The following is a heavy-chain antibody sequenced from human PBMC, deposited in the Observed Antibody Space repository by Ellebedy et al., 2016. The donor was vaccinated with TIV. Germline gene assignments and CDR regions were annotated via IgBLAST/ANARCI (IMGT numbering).Heavy chain of an antibody. CDR3: ARLPITFGSGSYLDS. Sequence: SETLSLXXSVSGDSISSGNYYWGWIRQSPGKGLESIGNIFHSGSAFYNPSLQSRVTISVDTSRNQFSLRLNSVTAADSAVYYCARLPITFGSGSYLDSWGQGTLVTVSS. CDR2: IFHSGSA. CDR1: GDSISSGNYY. V-gene: IGHV4-39*01. D-gene: IGHD3-10*01. J-gene: IGHJ5*01.